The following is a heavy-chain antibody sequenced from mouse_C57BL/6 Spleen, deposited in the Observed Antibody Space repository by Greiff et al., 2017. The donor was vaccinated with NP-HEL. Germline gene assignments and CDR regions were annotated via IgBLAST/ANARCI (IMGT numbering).Heavy chain of an antibody. CDR1: GYTFTDYN. D-gene: IGHD4-1*01. CDR2: INPNNGGT. V-gene: IGHV1-18*01. CDR3: ARSGTGRYFDV. J-gene: IGHJ1*03. Sequence: EVQLQQSGPELVKPGASVKIPCKASGYTFTDYNMDWVKQSHGKSLEWIGDINPNNGGTIYNQKFKGKATLTVDKSSSTAYMELRSLTSEDTAVYYCARSGTGRYFDVWGTGTTVTVSS.